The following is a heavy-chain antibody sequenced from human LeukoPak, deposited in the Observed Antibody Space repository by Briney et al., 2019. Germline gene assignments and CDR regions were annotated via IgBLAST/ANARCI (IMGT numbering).Heavy chain of an antibody. D-gene: IGHD1-26*01. CDR2: ISYDGSNK. Sequence: GGSLRLSCAASGFTFSSYSMNWVRQAPGKGLEWVAVISYDGSNKYYADSVKGRFTISRDNSKNTLYLQMNSLRAEDTAVYYCAKDLLSLGATFAFDIWGQGTMVTVSS. CDR1: GFTFSSYS. J-gene: IGHJ3*02. V-gene: IGHV3-30*18. CDR3: AKDLLSLGATFAFDI.